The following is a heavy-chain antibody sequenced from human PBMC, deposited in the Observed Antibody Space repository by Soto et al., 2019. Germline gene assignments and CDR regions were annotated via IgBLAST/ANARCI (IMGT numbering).Heavy chain of an antibody. CDR2: ISAYNGNT. D-gene: IGHD1-26*01. J-gene: IGHJ6*02. CDR1: GYTFTSYG. CDR3: AREGGGIVAQMKRSGCGMDV. V-gene: IGHV1-18*01. Sequence: ASVKVSCKASGYTFTSYGISWVRQAPGQGLEWMGWISAYNGNTNYAQKLQGRVTMTTDTSTSTAYMELRSTRSDDTAVYYCAREGGGIVAQMKRSGCGMDVWCRTTTLAVSS.